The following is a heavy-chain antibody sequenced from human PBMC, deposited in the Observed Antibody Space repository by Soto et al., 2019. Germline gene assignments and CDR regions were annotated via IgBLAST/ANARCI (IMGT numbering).Heavy chain of an antibody. CDR1: GGSISSYY. CDR3: ARDSVSYSSGWYFGYGMDV. V-gene: IGHV4-59*01. Sequence: SETLSLSCTVSGGSISSYYWSWIRQPPGKGLEWIGYIYYSGSTNYNPSLKSRVTISVDTSKNQFSLKLSSVTAADTAVYYCARDSVSYSSGWYFGYGMDVWGQGXTVTVSS. CDR2: IYYSGST. D-gene: IGHD6-19*01. J-gene: IGHJ6*02.